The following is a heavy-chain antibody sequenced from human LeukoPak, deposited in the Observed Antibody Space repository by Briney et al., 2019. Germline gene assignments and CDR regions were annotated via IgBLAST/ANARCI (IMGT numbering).Heavy chain of an antibody. CDR3: AGDQGGSAHRHAFDI. J-gene: IGHJ3*02. CDR2: MYHTGSS. D-gene: IGHD1-26*01. V-gene: IGHV4-61*01. CDR1: GGSVDSNNYY. Sequence: SETLSLTCTVSGGSVDSNNYYWSWIRQPPGKGLEWIGYMYHTGSSNYSPSLKSRLTISVDTSKNQFSLKLTSMTAADTAVYYCAGDQGGSAHRHAFDIWGQGTLVTISS.